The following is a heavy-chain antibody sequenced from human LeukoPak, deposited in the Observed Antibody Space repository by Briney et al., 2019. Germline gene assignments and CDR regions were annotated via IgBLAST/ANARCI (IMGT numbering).Heavy chain of an antibody. Sequence: GRSLRLSCAASGFTFSSYGMHWVRQAPGKGLEWVAVIWYDGSNKYYADSVKGRSTISRDNSKNTLYLQMNSLRAEDTAVYCCARAPGYYDSSGYQGFDYWGQGTLVTVSS. CDR1: GFTFSSYG. CDR3: ARAPGYYDSSGYQGFDY. CDR2: IWYDGSNK. D-gene: IGHD3-22*01. J-gene: IGHJ4*02. V-gene: IGHV3-33*01.